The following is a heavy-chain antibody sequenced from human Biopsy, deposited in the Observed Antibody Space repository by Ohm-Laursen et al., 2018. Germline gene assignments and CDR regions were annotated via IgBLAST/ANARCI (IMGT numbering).Heavy chain of an antibody. CDR3: ARHSPPGLEVSWNDVFDI. V-gene: IGHV1-18*01. D-gene: IGHD5/OR15-5a*01. J-gene: IGHJ3*02. Sequence: GASVKVSCNASGYTFRSYGISWVRQAPGQGLEWLGWISGQRNKTRYGQKVQGRVMMTKDTSTTTAHLELRSLRSDDTAVYYCARHSPPGLEVSWNDVFDIWGQGTVVTVS. CDR2: ISGQRNKT. CDR1: GYTFRSYG.